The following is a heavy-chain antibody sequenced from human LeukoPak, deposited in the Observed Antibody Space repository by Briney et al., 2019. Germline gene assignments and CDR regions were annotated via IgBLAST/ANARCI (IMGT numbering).Heavy chain of an antibody. CDR3: ARDARGPIAVAGLVDY. D-gene: IGHD6-19*01. Sequence: GGSLRLSCAASGFTFSSYAMHWVRQAPGKGLEWVAVISYDGSNKYYADSVKGRFTISRDNSKNTLYLQMNSLRAKDTAVYYCARDARGPIAVAGLVDYWGQGTLVTVSS. CDR1: GFTFSSYA. CDR2: ISYDGSNK. V-gene: IGHV3-30*01. J-gene: IGHJ4*02.